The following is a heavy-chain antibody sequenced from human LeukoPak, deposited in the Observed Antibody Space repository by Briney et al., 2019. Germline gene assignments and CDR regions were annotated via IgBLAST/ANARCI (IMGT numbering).Heavy chain of an antibody. V-gene: IGHV5-51*01. CDR2: ISPGDFDT. Sequence: GESLKISCKTSGYSFTTYWVAWVRQMPGKGLEWMGMISPGDFDTRYTPSFKGQVTISADKSISTVYLQWSSLKASDTAMYYCARSDGGGYNSFDYWGQGTLVTVSS. CDR1: GYSFTTYW. J-gene: IGHJ4*02. D-gene: IGHD5-24*01. CDR3: ARSDGGGYNSFDY.